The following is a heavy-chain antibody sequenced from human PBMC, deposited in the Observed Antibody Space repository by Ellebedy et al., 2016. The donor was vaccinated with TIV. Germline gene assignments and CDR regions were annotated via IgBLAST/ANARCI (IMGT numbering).Heavy chain of an antibody. CDR1: GFTFSSYG. Sequence: PGGSLRLSCAASGFTFSSYGMTWVRQAPGEGLEWVSASSSNGEATFYADSVKGRFTISRDNSKNRLYLQMNSLRAEDTAIYYCVKARDARNSDYWGQGILVTVSS. D-gene: IGHD1-14*01. CDR3: VKARDARNSDY. J-gene: IGHJ4*02. CDR2: SSSNGEAT. V-gene: IGHV3-23*01.